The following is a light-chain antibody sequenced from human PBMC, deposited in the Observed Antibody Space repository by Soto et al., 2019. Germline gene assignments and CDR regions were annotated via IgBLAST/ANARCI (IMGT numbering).Light chain of an antibody. CDR2: DNN. Sequence: QPVLTQPPSVSGAPGQRGTISCTGSSSNIGAGYDVHWYQQLPGTAPKLLIYDNNNRPSGVPGRFSGSKSGTSASLAITGLQAEDEADYYCQSYESSLGGGVFGTGTKLTVL. CDR1: SSNIGAGYD. V-gene: IGLV1-40*01. CDR3: QSYESSLGGGV. J-gene: IGLJ1*01.